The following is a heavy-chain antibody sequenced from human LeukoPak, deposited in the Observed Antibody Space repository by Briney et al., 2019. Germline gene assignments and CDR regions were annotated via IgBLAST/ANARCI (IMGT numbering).Heavy chain of an antibody. Sequence: SETLSLTCTVSGASVSSGTYYWNWVRQHPGTGLEWIGYIYYSGSTYYNPSLKSRVTISVDTSKNQFSLKLSSVTAADTAVYYCARLTTVTTFSYGMDVWGQGTTVTVSS. CDR1: GASVSSGTYY. CDR3: ARLTTVTTFSYGMDV. J-gene: IGHJ6*02. CDR2: IYYSGST. V-gene: IGHV4-31*03. D-gene: IGHD4-17*01.